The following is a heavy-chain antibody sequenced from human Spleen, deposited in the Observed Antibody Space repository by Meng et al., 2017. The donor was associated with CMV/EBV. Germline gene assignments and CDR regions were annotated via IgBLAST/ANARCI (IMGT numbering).Heavy chain of an antibody. CDR3: ARSLTGIGHFDY. CDR2: IYYSGST. D-gene: IGHD7-27*01. V-gene: IGHV4-59*01. Sequence: SETLSLTCTVSGGSITGFYWSWIRQPPGKGLEWIGYIYYSGSTNYNPSLKSRVTISVDTSKNQFSLKLSSVTAADTAVYYCARSLTGIGHFDYWGQGTLVTVSS. J-gene: IGHJ4*02. CDR1: GGSITGFY.